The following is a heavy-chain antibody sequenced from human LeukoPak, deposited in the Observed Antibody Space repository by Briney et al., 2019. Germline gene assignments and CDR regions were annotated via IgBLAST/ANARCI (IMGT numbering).Heavy chain of an antibody. CDR2: IIGGDGTI. J-gene: IGHJ4*02. V-gene: IGHV3-23*01. Sequence: GGSLRLSCTASGFPFSTYTVGWVRQAPGKGLQWVSSIIGGDGTIYYADSVKGRFTISRDISKNTLYLQMNSLRAEDTAIYYCAKGASPFDYLGQGTLVTVSS. CDR1: GFPFSTYT. CDR3: AKGASPFDY.